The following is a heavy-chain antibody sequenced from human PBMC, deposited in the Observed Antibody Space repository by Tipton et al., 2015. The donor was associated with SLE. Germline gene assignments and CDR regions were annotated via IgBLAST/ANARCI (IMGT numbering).Heavy chain of an antibody. J-gene: IGHJ2*01. CDR3: ARDSSSWTSSWYFDL. V-gene: IGHV3-33*01. Sequence: SGFTISNYGMSWVRQAPGKGLEWVSLIWHDGSYGYYADSVKGRFTISRDNSENTLFLQMNNLRDDDTAVYYCARDSSSWTSSWYFDLWGRGTLVTVSS. CDR2: IWHDGSYG. D-gene: IGHD6-13*01. CDR1: GFTISNYG.